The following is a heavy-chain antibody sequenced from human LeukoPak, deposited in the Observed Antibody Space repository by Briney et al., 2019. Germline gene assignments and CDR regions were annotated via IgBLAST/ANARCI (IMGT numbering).Heavy chain of an antibody. Sequence: SETLSLTCTVSGGSISSSSYYWGWIRQPPGKGLEWIGYIFYSGSTYYNPSLKSRVTISVDTSKNQFSLKLSSVTAADTAVYYCAYSITARLLYFDYWGQGSLVTVSS. CDR2: IFYSGST. V-gene: IGHV4-39*07. J-gene: IGHJ4*02. CDR1: GGSISSSSYY. CDR3: AYSITARLLYFDY. D-gene: IGHD6-6*01.